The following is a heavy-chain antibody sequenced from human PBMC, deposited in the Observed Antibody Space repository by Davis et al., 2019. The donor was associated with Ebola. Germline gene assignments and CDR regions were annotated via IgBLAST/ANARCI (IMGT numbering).Heavy chain of an antibody. CDR3: ARDRGDSSGYLIYYFDY. J-gene: IGHJ4*02. CDR2: INSDGSST. D-gene: IGHD3-22*01. Sequence: GESLKISCAASGFTFSDYWMHWVRQAPGKGLVWVSRINSDGSSTNYADSVKGRFTISRDNAKNTLYLQMNSLRAEDMAVYYCARDRGDSSGYLIYYFDYWGQGTLVTVSS. CDR1: GFTFSDYW. V-gene: IGHV3-74*01.